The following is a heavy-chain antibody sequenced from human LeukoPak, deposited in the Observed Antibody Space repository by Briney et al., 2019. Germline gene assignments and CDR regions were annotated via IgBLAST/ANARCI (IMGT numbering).Heavy chain of an antibody. CDR3: AKSDSSGYYYDAFDI. CDR1: GGSISSYY. CDR2: IYYSGST. V-gene: IGHV4-59*01. Sequence: SETLSLTCTVSGGSISSYYWSWIRQPPGKGLEWIGYIYYSGSTNYNPSLKSRVTRSVDTSKNQFSLKLSSVTAADTAVYYCAKSDSSGYYYDAFDIWGQGTMVTVSS. J-gene: IGHJ3*02. D-gene: IGHD3-22*01.